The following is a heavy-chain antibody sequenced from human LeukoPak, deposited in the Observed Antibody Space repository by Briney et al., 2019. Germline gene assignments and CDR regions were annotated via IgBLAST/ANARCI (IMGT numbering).Heavy chain of an antibody. CDR2: ISGSGGGT. CDR3: AKDYYYDSSGYLYYFDY. D-gene: IGHD3-22*01. Sequence: GGSLRLSCAASGFTFSSYWMHWVRQAPGKGLEWVSAISGSGGGTYYADSVKGRFTISRDNSKNTLYLQMNSLRVEDTAVYYCAKDYYYDSSGYLYYFDYWGQGTLVTVSS. J-gene: IGHJ4*02. V-gene: IGHV3-23*01. CDR1: GFTFSSYW.